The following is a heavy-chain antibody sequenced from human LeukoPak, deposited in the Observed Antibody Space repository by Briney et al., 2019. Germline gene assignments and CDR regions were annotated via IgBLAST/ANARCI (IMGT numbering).Heavy chain of an antibody. CDR3: ARVLDGSGSYYTDY. V-gene: IGHV1-18*01. J-gene: IGHJ4*02. Sequence: ASVKVSCKASGYTFTSCGISWVRQAPGQGLEWMGWISAYNGNTNYVQKLQGRVTMTTDTSTSTAYMELRSLRSDDTAVYYCARVLDGSGSYYTDYWGQGTLVTVSS. CDR2: ISAYNGNT. CDR1: GYTFTSCG. D-gene: IGHD3-10*01.